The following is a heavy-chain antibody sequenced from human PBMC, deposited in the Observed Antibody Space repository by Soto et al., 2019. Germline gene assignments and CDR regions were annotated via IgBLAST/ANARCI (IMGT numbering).Heavy chain of an antibody. V-gene: IGHV4-31*11. J-gene: IGHJ4*02. Sequence: PSETLSLTCAVYGGSFSGYYWSWIRQHPGKGSDWIGYIYDSGSTYYNPSLKSRVSISIDTSQNQFSLKLSSVTAADTAVYYCARDRGLTLIQGVGIDYWGQGTLVTVSS. CDR3: ARDRGLTLIQGVGIDY. CDR2: IYDSGST. D-gene: IGHD1-26*01. CDR1: GGSFSGYY.